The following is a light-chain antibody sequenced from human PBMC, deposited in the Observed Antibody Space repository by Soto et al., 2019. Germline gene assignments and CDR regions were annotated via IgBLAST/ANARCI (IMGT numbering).Light chain of an antibody. CDR2: AAS. Sequence: DIQMTQSPSAMSASVGDRVTITCRASQDTSDFLAWFQQKPGEVPKRLIYAASSLESGVPSRFSGSGSGTEFTLTISSLQPEDFATYYCQQLFDSPSTFGQGTRLEIK. J-gene: IGKJ5*01. CDR3: QQLFDSPST. CDR1: QDTSDF. V-gene: IGKV1-17*03.